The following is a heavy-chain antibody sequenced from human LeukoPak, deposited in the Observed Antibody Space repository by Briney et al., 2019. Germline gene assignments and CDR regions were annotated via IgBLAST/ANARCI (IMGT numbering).Heavy chain of an antibody. CDR3: ARVYSSVPFFDY. CDR2: IYYSGST. Sequence: PSQTLSLTCAVSGGSISSGGYSWSWIRQPPGKGLEWIGYIYYSGSTYYNPSLKSRVTISVDTSKNQFSLKLSSVTAADTAVYYCARVYSSVPFFDYWGQGTLVTVSS. D-gene: IGHD6-19*01. CDR1: GGSISSGGYS. J-gene: IGHJ4*02. V-gene: IGHV4-31*11.